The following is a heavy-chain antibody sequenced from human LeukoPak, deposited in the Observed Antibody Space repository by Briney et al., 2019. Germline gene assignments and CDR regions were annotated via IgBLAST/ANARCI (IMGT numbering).Heavy chain of an antibody. CDR1: GGSFSGYY. V-gene: IGHV4-34*01. CDR2: INHSGST. D-gene: IGHD2-21*01. Sequence: SETLSLTCAVYGGSFSGYYRSWIRQPPGKGLEWIGEINHSGSTNYNPSLKSRVTISVDTSKNQFSLKLSFVTAADTAVYYCARGRILNWFDPWGQGTLVTVSS. J-gene: IGHJ5*02. CDR3: ARGRILNWFDP.